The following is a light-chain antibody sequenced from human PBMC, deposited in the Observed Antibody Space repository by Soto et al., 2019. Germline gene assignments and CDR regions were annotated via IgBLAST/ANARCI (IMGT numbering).Light chain of an antibody. CDR1: QIVSSSY. J-gene: IGKJ4*01. Sequence: GLTQSPGTLSSWSSKRRTLXFQASQIVSSSYLAWYQQKPGQAPRLLIYGAATRATGLPARCSGSGSGTEFTLTIRSLEPDDFAVYYCQPRSNRRRLTFGGGTKVDIK. CDR3: QPRSNRRRLT. V-gene: IGKV3D-20*02. CDR2: GAA.